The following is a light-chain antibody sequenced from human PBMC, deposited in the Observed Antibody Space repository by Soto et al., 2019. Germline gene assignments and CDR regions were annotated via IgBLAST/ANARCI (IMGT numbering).Light chain of an antibody. V-gene: IGKV3-20*01. Sequence: EIVLTQSPGTLSLSPGERATLSCRASQGVASRYLAWYQQKPGQAPRLLIYHASSRATGIPGRFSGSGSGTDFTLTITRLEPEDFAVYFCQQYGSSPQTFGQGTKVEIK. J-gene: IGKJ1*01. CDR2: HAS. CDR1: QGVASRY. CDR3: QQYGSSPQT.